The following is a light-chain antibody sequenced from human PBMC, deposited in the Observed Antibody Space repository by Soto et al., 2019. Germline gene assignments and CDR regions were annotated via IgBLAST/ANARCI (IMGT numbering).Light chain of an antibody. Sequence: EIVLTQSPGTLSLSPGDIATLYCRASQSVSSSYLAWYQHKPGQAPRLLIYGTSSRATGIPDRFSGSGSGTDFTLTIMRLEPEDFAVYYCQQYGSSPHTFGQGTKLEIK. CDR2: GTS. CDR1: QSVSSSY. J-gene: IGKJ2*01. CDR3: QQYGSSPHT. V-gene: IGKV3-20*01.